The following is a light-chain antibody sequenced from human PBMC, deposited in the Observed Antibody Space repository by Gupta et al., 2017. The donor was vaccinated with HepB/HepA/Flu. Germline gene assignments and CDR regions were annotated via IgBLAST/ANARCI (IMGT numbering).Light chain of an antibody. J-gene: IGKJ4*01. CDR3: QQDVTYPHT. V-gene: IGKV1-5*03. CDR2: KAS. CDR1: QSISGW. Sequence: DTQMTQSPATLSASVGDRVTVTCRASQSISGWLAWYQQKPGKAPKLLIHKASSLESGVPSRFSGSGSGTEFTLTISSLQPDDFAIYFCQQDVTYPHTFGGGTKVEI.